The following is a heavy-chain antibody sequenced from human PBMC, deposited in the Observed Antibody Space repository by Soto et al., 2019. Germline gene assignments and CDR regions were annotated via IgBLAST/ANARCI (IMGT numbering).Heavy chain of an antibody. CDR2: IYIGGST. Sequence: EVQLVESGGGLVQPGGSLRLSCAASGFTVSSNYMTWVRQAPGKGLEWVSVIYIGGSTYYADSVKGRFTISRDISKNTLYLQMNSLRGEDTAVYYCARFRRNYYGSGSYGSSYFDYWGQGTLVTVSS. J-gene: IGHJ4*02. D-gene: IGHD3-10*01. V-gene: IGHV3-66*01. CDR3: ARFRRNYYGSGSYGSSYFDY. CDR1: GFTVSSNY.